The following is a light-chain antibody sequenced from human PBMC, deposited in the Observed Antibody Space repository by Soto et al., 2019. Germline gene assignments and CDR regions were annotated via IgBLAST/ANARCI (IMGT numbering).Light chain of an antibody. J-gene: IGLJ3*02. V-gene: IGLV1-44*01. CDR3: AAWDDSLNAWV. CDR1: RSNIGRNT. CDR2: SNN. Sequence: QAVVTQPPSASGTPGQWVTISCSGSRSNIGRNTVNWYQQLPGTAPKLLIYSNNQRPSGVPDRFSGSKSGTSASLAIRGLQSEDEADYYCAAWDDSLNAWVFGVGTKVTVL.